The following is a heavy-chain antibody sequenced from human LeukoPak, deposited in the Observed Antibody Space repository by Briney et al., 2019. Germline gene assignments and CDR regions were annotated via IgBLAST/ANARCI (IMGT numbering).Heavy chain of an antibody. J-gene: IGHJ4*02. V-gene: IGHV3-7*01. CDR2: ISPDSTDN. D-gene: IGHD4-17*01. CDR1: GFTFSNYY. Sequence: PGGSLRLSCAASGFTFSNYYMAWARQPPGKGLEWVASISPDSTDNVYVDSVKGRFTLSRDNAKSSLYLHMSSLRAEDTAVYYCATPSRGPTVTSTWGQGTPVIVSS. CDR3: ATPSRGPTVTST.